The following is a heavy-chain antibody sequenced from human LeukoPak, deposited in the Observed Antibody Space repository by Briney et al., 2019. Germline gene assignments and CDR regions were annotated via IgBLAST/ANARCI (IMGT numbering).Heavy chain of an antibody. V-gene: IGHV4-61*01. CDR3: ARGSGSYYAVDWFDP. Sequence: PSETLSLTCTVSGGSVSSGSYYWSWIRQPPGKGLEWIGYIYYRGSTNYNPSLKSRVTISVDTSKNQFSLKLSSVTAADTAVYYCARGSGSYYAVDWFDPWGQGTLVTVSS. J-gene: IGHJ5*02. CDR1: GGSVSSGSYY. CDR2: IYYRGST. D-gene: IGHD1-26*01.